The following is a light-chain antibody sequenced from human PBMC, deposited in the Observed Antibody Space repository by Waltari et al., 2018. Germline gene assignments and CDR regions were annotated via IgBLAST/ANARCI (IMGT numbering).Light chain of an antibody. Sequence: DIQMTQSPSTLSPSVGDTVTITCRASQSISDYLDWYQQKPGKAPKLLIYDASTLKNGVPSRVSGSVSGTEFTLTISSLQPDDFATDYCQHDSGFSARTFGRGTEVDIK. V-gene: IGKV1-5*01. J-gene: IGKJ4*02. CDR2: DAS. CDR3: QHDSGFSART. CDR1: QSISDY.